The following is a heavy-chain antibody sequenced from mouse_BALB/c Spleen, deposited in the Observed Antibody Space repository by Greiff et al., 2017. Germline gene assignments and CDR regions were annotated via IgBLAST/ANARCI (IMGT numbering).Heavy chain of an antibody. CDR1: GYTFTDYE. CDR3: ARWGDFEDAMDY. V-gene: IGHV1-15*01. CDR2: IDPETGGT. J-gene: IGHJ4*01. Sequence: QVQLQQSGAELVRPGASVTLSCKASGYTFTDYEMHWVKQTPVHGLEWIGAIDPETGGTAYNQKFKGKATLTADKSSSTAYMELRSLTSADSAVYYCARWGDFEDAMDYWGQGTSVTVSA.